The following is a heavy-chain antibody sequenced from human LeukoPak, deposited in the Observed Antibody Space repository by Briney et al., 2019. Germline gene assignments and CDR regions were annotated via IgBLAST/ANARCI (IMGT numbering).Heavy chain of an antibody. CDR3: ARGYSSSWTFFGY. CDR1: GFTVSSKY. J-gene: IGHJ4*02. D-gene: IGHD6-13*01. Sequence: GGSLRLSCAAPGFTVSSKYMSWVRQAPGKGLEWVSVIYSGGSTYYADSVKGRFTISRDNSMNTLYLQMNSLRAEDTAMYYCARGYSSSWTFFGYWGQGTLVTVSS. CDR2: IYSGGST. V-gene: IGHV3-53*01.